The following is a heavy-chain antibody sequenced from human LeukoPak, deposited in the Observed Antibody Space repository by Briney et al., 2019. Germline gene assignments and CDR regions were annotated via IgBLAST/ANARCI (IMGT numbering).Heavy chain of an antibody. CDR1: GDSFSSGY. Sequence: PSENLSLTCTVSGDSFSSGYWSWIRQPPGKGLEWIGYTSYSDSTRYSPSLKSRVTMSIDTSMNQFSLKVTSVTPADTAVYYCARGSSRFDCWGQGTLVTVSS. D-gene: IGHD6-13*01. CDR3: ARGSSRFDC. CDR2: TSYSDST. J-gene: IGHJ4*02. V-gene: IGHV4-59*01.